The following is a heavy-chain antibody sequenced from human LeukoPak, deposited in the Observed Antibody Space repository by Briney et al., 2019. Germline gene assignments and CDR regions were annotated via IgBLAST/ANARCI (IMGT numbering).Heavy chain of an antibody. CDR2: INHSGST. Sequence: SETLSLTCAVYGGSFSGYYWSWIRQPPGKGLEWIGEINHSGSTNYNPSLKSRVTISVDTSKNQFSLKLTSVTAADTAVYYCARVRVVVTSNILEIDYWGQGTLVTVSS. V-gene: IGHV4-34*01. CDR1: GGSFSGYY. CDR3: ARVRVVVTSNILEIDY. D-gene: IGHD2-21*02. J-gene: IGHJ4*02.